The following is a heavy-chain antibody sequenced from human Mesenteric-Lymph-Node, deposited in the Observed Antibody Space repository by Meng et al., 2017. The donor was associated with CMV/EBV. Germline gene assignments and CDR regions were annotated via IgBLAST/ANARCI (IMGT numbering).Heavy chain of an antibody. CDR1: GGSISSYY. V-gene: IGHV4-59*08. CDR2: IYYSGST. CDR3: ARREESSGLDY. J-gene: IGHJ4*02. Sequence: SETLSLTCTVSGGSISSYYWSWIRQPPGKGLEWIGSIYYSGSTNYSPSLESRLTISVDASKNQFSLKLSSVTAADTAVYYCARREESSGLDYWGQGTLVTVSS. D-gene: IGHD3-22*01.